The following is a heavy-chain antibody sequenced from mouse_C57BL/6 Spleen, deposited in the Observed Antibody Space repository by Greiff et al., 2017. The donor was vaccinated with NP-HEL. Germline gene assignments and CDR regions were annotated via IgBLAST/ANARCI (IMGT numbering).Heavy chain of an antibody. D-gene: IGHD2-2*01. CDR1: GYTFTSYG. Sequence: QVQLQQSGAELARPGASVKLSCKASGYTFTSYGISWVKQRTGQGLEWIGAIYPRSGNTYYNEKFKGKATLTADKSSSTAYMELRSLTSEDSAVYVCAIYYGYDWYFDVWGTGTTVTVSS. V-gene: IGHV1-81*01. J-gene: IGHJ1*03. CDR3: AIYYGYDWYFDV. CDR2: IYPRSGNT.